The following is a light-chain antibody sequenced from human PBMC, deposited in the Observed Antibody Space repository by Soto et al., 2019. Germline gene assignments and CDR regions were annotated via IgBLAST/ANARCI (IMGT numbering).Light chain of an antibody. CDR2: DVA. J-gene: IGLJ2*01. Sequence: QSALTQPASVSGSPGQAITLSCTGSSSDVGTYDYVSWYQQHPGKAPNLIIYDVANRPSGVSYRFSGSKSGNTASLTISGLQADDEADSFCLSYTPSNTLVVFGGGTKVTVL. CDR3: LSYTPSNTLVV. V-gene: IGLV2-14*03. CDR1: SSDVGTYDY.